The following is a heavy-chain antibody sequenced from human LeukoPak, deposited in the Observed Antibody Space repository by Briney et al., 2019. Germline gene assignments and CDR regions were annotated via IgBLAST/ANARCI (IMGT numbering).Heavy chain of an antibody. CDR1: GFTFSSYG. D-gene: IGHD3-9*01. CDR2: ISGSGGST. V-gene: IGHV3-23*01. J-gene: IGHJ4*02. Sequence: GGSLRLSCAASGFTFSSYGMSWVRQAPGKGLEWVSAISGSGGSTYYADSVKGRFTISRDNSKNTLYLQMNSPRAEDTAVYYCAKDLRAQLRYFDWLPDYWGQGTLVTVSS. CDR3: AKDLRAQLRYFDWLPDY.